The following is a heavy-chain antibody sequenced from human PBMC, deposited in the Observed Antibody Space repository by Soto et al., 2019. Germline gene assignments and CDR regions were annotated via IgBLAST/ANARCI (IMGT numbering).Heavy chain of an antibody. CDR3: ARRTTGYCSGGSCYSEDYYYYMDV. V-gene: IGHV3-7*01. CDR2: IKQDGSEK. D-gene: IGHD2-15*01. J-gene: IGHJ6*03. Sequence: GGALRLSCAASGFTFSSYWMSWVRQAPGKGLEWVANIKQDGSEKYYVDSVKGRFTISRDNAKNSLYLQMSSLRAEDTAVYYCARRTTGYCSGGSCYSEDYYYYMDVWGKGTTVTVSS. CDR1: GFTFSSYW.